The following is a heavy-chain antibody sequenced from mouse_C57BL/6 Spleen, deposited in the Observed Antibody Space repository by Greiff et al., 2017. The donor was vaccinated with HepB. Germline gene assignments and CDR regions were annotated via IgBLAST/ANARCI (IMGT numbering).Heavy chain of an antibody. Sequence: QVHVKQPGAELVKPGASVKLSCKASGYTFTSYWMHWVKQRPGQGLEWIGMIHPNSGSTNYNEKFKSKATLTVDKSSSTAYMQLSSLTSEDSAVYYCARATHYYGSSPYFDYWGQGTTLTVSS. V-gene: IGHV1-64*01. CDR3: ARATHYYGSSPYFDY. CDR2: IHPNSGST. CDR1: GYTFTSYW. D-gene: IGHD1-1*01. J-gene: IGHJ2*01.